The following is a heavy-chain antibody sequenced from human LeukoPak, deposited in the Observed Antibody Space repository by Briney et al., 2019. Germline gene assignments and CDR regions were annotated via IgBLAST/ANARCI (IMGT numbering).Heavy chain of an antibody. CDR2: ISWNSGSI. CDR1: GFTFDDYA. J-gene: IGHJ4*02. D-gene: IGHD6-19*01. CDR3: AKAPKWLGEFDY. Sequence: GRSLRLSCAASGFTFDDYAMHWVRQAPGKGLEWVSGISWNSGSIGYADSVKGRFTISRDNAKNSLYLQMNSPRAEDTALYYCAKAPKWLGEFDYWGQGTLVTVSS. V-gene: IGHV3-9*01.